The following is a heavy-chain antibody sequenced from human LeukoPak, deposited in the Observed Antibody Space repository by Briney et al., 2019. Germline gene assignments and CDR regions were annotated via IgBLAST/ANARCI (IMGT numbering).Heavy chain of an antibody. Sequence: SETLSLTCAVSGGSISSLNWWSWVRQPPGKGLEWIGEIHHSGSTNYNPSLRSRVTISVDKSKNQFSLKLSSVSAADTAVYYCARGNQWLGFFDYWGQGTLVTVSS. D-gene: IGHD6-19*01. CDR2: IHHSGST. J-gene: IGHJ4*02. V-gene: IGHV4-4*02. CDR3: ARGNQWLGFFDY. CDR1: GGSISSLNW.